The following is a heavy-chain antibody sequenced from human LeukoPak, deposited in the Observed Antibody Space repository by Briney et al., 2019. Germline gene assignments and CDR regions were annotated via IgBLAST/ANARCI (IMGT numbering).Heavy chain of an antibody. J-gene: IGHJ3*02. CDR2: ISGSGGNT. D-gene: IGHD3-10*01. Sequence: PGGTPRLSCAASGFTFSSYGMSWVLQAPGKGLEWVSVISGSGGNTHYADSVKGRFTISRDNSKNTVYLQMNCLRAEDTAVYYCARRTSMGRRDDGFDIWGQGTMVTVSS. CDR3: ARRTSMGRRDDGFDI. V-gene: IGHV3-23*01. CDR1: GFTFSSYG.